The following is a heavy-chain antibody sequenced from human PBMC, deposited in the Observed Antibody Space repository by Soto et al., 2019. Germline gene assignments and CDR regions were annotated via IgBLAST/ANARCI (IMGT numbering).Heavy chain of an antibody. D-gene: IGHD4-17*01. CDR3: ARRKTTVTRTSNWFDP. J-gene: IGHJ5*02. V-gene: IGHV3-48*01. CDR1: GFTFSSYS. CDR2: ISSSSSTI. Sequence: GGSLRLSCAASGFTFSSYSMNWVRQAPGKGLEWVSYISSSSSTIYYADSVKGRFTISRDNAKNSLYLQMNSLRAEDTAVYYCARRKTTVTRTSNWFDPWGQGTLVTVSS.